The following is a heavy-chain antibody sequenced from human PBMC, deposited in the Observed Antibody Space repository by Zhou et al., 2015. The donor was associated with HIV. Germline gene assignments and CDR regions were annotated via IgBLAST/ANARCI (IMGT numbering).Heavy chain of an antibody. CDR3: ARDRMETAVGYYNHYYGMDV. CDR1: GYTFRSYG. J-gene: IGHJ6*02. D-gene: IGHD2-21*02. Sequence: QVQLVQSGAEVKKPGASVKVSCKASGYTFRSYGISWVRQAPGQGLEWMGWISAYNGNTNYAQKLQGRVTMTTDTSTRTAYMELRSLRSDDTAVYYCARDRMETAVGYYNHYYGMDVWGQGTTVTVSS. CDR2: ISAYNGNT. V-gene: IGHV1-18*01.